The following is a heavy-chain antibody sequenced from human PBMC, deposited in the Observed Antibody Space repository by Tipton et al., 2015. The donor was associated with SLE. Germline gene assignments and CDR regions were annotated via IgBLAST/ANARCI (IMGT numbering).Heavy chain of an antibody. Sequence: GLVKPSETPSLTCTVSGYSISIGYHWGWIRQPPGKGLEWIGYIYYNGHTNYSPSLKSRVTLSVDTSKNQFSLTLSSVTAADTAVYYCARLNDATAIASFDYWGQGTQVTVSS. J-gene: IGHJ4*02. CDR3: ARLNDATAIASFDY. CDR2: IYYNGHT. CDR1: GYSISIGYH. D-gene: IGHD2-21*02. V-gene: IGHV4-38-2*02.